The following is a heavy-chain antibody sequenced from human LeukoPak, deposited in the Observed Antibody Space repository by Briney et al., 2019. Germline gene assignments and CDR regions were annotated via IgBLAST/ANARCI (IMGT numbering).Heavy chain of an antibody. D-gene: IGHD3-22*01. CDR1: GFTFSSYA. CDR3: ARGSKASDSPITMIVVVITRGEDFDY. CDR2: ISYDGSNK. V-gene: IGHV3-30*04. Sequence: GGSLRLSCAASGFTFSSYAMHWVRQAPGKGLEWVAVISYDGSNKYYADSVKGRFTISRDNSKNTLYLQMNSLRAEDTAVYYCARGSKASDSPITMIVVVITRGEDFDYWGQGTLVTVSS. J-gene: IGHJ4*02.